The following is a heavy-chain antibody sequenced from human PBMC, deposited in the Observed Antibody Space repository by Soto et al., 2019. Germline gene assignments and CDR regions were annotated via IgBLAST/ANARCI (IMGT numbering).Heavy chain of an antibody. CDR1: GFTFSSYS. CDR3: ARDYDILTGSDYYYYGMDV. Sequence: PGGSLRLSCAASGFTFSSYSMNWVRQAPGKGLEWVSSISSSSSYIYYADSVKGRFTISRDNAKNSLYLQMNSLRAEDTAVNYCARDYDILTGSDYYYYGMDVWGQGTTVTVSS. J-gene: IGHJ6*02. CDR2: ISSSSSYI. D-gene: IGHD3-9*01. V-gene: IGHV3-21*01.